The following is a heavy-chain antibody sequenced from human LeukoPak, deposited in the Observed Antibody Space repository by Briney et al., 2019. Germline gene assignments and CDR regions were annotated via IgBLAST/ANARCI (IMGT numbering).Heavy chain of an antibody. CDR3: ARAPNYAGSGSFFSDY. CDR2: ISNYNGDT. J-gene: IGHJ4*02. D-gene: IGHD3-10*01. CDR1: GYSFTNFG. V-gene: IGHV1-18*01. Sequence: ASVKVSCKTSGYSFTNFGISWVRQAPGQGLEWMGWISNYNGDTRYAQKVQDRVTVTADTSTTTSYMELKSLRSDDTAVYYCARAPNYAGSGSFFSDYWGQGTLVSVSS.